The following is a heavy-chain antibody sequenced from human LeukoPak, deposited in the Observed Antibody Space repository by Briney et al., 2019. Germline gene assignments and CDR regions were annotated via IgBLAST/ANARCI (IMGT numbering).Heavy chain of an antibody. J-gene: IGHJ5*02. CDR3: ARHRISDYDSGVSWCDP. V-gene: IGHV5-51*01. CDR1: GYSFTNYW. D-gene: IGHD5-12*01. Sequence: GESLKISCKGSGYSFTNYWIVWVRQMPGRGLEYMGFIYPGDSNTRYSPSFQGQVTISADKSVSTAYLQWSSLKASDTAMYYCARHRISDYDSGVSWCDPWGQGTLVTVSS. CDR2: IYPGDSNT.